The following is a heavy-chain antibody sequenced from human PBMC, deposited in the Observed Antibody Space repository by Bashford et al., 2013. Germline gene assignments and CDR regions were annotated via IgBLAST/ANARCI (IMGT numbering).Heavy chain of an antibody. CDR3: VKTGSAYDY. CDR1: GFTLSSYW. D-gene: IGHD3-3*01. V-gene: IGHV3-74*01. Sequence: GGSLRLSCAASGFTLSSYWMHWVRQVPGEGLVWVSRIKSDGSLIRYADSVRGRFTVSRDNAKNTLFLQMNNLRDGDTAVYYCVKTGSAYDYWGQGTLVTVSS. CDR2: IKSDGSLI. J-gene: IGHJ4*02.